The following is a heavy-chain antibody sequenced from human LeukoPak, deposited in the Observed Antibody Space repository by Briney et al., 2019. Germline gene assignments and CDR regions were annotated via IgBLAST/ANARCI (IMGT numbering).Heavy chain of an antibody. J-gene: IGHJ6*02. CDR3: ARGGGLDV. Sequence: GGSLRLSCAASGFTFSSYWMNWARQAPGKGLEWVASINHNGNVNYYVDSVKGQFTISRDNAKNSLYLQMSDLRAEDTAVYFCARGGGLDVWGQGATVTVSS. V-gene: IGHV3-7*03. D-gene: IGHD3-16*01. CDR1: GFTFSSYW. CDR2: INHNGNVN.